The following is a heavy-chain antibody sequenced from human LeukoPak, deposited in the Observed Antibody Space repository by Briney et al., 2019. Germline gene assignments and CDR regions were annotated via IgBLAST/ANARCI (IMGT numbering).Heavy chain of an antibody. J-gene: IGHJ4*02. V-gene: IGHV3-30*18. CDR2: ISYDGSNK. CDR3: AKGFQPDY. CDR1: GFTFSSYG. Sequence: GGSLRLSCAASGFTFSSYGMHWVRQAPGKGLEWVAVISYDGSNKYYADSVKGRFTISRDNSKNTLYLQMNSLRAEDTAVYYCAKGFQPDYWGQGTLVTVSS.